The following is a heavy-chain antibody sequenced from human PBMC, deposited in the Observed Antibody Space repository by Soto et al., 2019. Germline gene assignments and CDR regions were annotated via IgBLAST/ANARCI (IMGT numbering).Heavy chain of an antibody. CDR1: GGSISNYY. CDR3: ARGHYDFWSGYFATIDY. J-gene: IGHJ4*02. V-gene: IGHV4-59*08. D-gene: IGHD3-3*01. Sequence: SETLSLTCSVSGGSISNYYWSWIRQPPGKGLEWIGYIHYGGSTKYNPSLKSRVTISADTSKNQFSLKLSSVTAADTAVYYCARGHYDFWSGYFATIDYWGQGTLVTV. CDR2: IHYGGST.